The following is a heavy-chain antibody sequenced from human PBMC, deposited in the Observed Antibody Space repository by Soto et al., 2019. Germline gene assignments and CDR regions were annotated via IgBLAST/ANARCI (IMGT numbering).Heavy chain of an antibody. CDR3: VRDLWGFES. Sequence: EVQLVESGGGLVQPGGSLRLSCSASGFTISSYAMHWVSQAPGKGLESVSVTYSKGGSTQYADTVRRRYTISTDNSKNTINLQTRSLRAEATAVYYGVRDLWGFESWGQGTLVTVSS. CDR2: TYSKGGST. J-gene: IGHJ4*02. V-gene: IGHV3-64D*08. CDR1: GFTISSYA. D-gene: IGHD3-16*01.